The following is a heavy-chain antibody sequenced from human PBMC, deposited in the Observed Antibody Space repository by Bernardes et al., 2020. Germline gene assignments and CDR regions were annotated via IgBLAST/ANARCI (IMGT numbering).Heavy chain of an antibody. Sequence: SETLSLTCAVYGGSFSGYYWSWIRQPPGKGLEWIGEINHSGSTNYNPSLKSRVTISVDTSKNQFSLKLSSVTAADTAVYYCARACGVVATIRFRLGAFDIWGQGTMVTVSS. CDR1: GGSFSGYY. D-gene: IGHD5-12*01. V-gene: IGHV4-34*01. CDR3: ARACGVVATIRFRLGAFDI. J-gene: IGHJ3*02. CDR2: INHSGST.